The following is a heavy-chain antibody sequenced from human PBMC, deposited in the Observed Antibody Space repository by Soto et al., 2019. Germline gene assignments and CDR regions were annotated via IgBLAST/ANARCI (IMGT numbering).Heavy chain of an antibody. D-gene: IGHD2-2*01. V-gene: IGHV3-30*18. CDR2: ISYDGSNK. CDR3: AKDHCSSTSCYLYYYYGMDV. CDR1: GFTFSRYG. J-gene: IGHJ6*02. Sequence: PGGSLRLSCAASGFTFSRYGMHGVRQAPGKGLEWVAVISYDGSNKYYADSVKGRFTISRDNSKNTLYLQMNSLRAEDTAVYYCAKDHCSSTSCYLYYYYGMDVWGQGTTVTVSS.